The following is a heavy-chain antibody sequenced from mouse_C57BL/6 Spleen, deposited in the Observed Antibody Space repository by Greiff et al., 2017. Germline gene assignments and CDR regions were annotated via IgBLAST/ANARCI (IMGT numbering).Heavy chain of an antibody. D-gene: IGHD2-2*01. V-gene: IGHV5-16*01. CDR1: GFTFSDYY. J-gene: IGHJ1*03. Sequence: DVKLVESEGGLVQPGSSMKLSCTASGFTFSDYYMAWVRQVPEKGLEWVANINYDGSSTYYLDSLKSRFIISRDNAKNILYLQMSSLKSEDTATYYCARDRLRRYFDVWGTGTTVTVSS. CDR2: INYDGSST. CDR3: ARDRLRRYFDV.